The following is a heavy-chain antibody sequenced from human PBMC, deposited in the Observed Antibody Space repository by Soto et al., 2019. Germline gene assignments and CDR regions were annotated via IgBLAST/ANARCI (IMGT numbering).Heavy chain of an antibody. CDR1: GYTFTSYG. Sequence: ASVKVSCKASGYTFTSYGISWVRQAPGQGLEWMGWISAYNGNTNYAQKLQGRVTMTTDTSTNTAYMELRSLRSDDTAVYYCARNRHSSTSYYYYYYMDVWGKGTTVTVSS. J-gene: IGHJ6*03. CDR2: ISAYNGNT. D-gene: IGHD2-2*01. V-gene: IGHV1-18*01. CDR3: ARNRHSSTSYYYYYYMDV.